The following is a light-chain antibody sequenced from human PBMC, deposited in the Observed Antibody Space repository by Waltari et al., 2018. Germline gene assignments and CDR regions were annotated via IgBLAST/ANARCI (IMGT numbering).Light chain of an antibody. Sequence: QLVLTQSPSASASLGASVKLTCTPSSGHSSYAIAWHQQQPEKGPRYLMKLNSDGSHSKGDGIPDRFSGSSSGAERYLTISSLQSEDGADYYCQTWGTGIVVFGGGTKLTVL. CDR3: QTWGTGIVV. CDR2: LNSDGSH. V-gene: IGLV4-69*01. J-gene: IGLJ2*01. CDR1: SGHSSYA.